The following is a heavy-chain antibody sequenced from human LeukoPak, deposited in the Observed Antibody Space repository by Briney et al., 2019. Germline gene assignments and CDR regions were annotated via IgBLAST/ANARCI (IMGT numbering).Heavy chain of an antibody. CDR2: ISSSSSYI. D-gene: IGHD3-3*01. CDR3: ARLCCEWRRTAGYYGMDV. Sequence: PGGSLRLSCAASGFTFSSYSMNWVRQAPGKGLEWVSSISSSSSYIYYADSVKGRFTISRDNAKNSLYLQMNSLRAEDTAVYYCARLCCEWRRTAGYYGMDVWGQGTTVTVSS. CDR1: GFTFSSYS. J-gene: IGHJ6*02. V-gene: IGHV3-21*01.